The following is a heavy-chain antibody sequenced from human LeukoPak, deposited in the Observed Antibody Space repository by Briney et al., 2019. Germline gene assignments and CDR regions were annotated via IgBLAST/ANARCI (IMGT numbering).Heavy chain of an antibody. Sequence: PSETLSLTCIVSGGSINSRSYYWGWIRQPPGKGLEWIGSIYYSGSTYYSPSLKSRVTISVDTSKNQFSLKLSSVTAADTAVYYCARRREVGSGYYYIKYFDYWGQGTLVTVSS. CDR3: ARRREVGSGYYYIKYFDY. D-gene: IGHD3-22*01. CDR2: IYYSGST. V-gene: IGHV4-39*07. J-gene: IGHJ4*02. CDR1: GGSINSRSYY.